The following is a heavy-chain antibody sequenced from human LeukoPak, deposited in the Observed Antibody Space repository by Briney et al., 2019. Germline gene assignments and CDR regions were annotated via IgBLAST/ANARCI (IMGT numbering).Heavy chain of an antibody. CDR2: IYYSGST. CDR1: GGSISSYY. V-gene: IGHV4-59*01. J-gene: IGHJ6*02. Sequence: SETLSLTCTVSGGSISSYYWSWIRQPPGKGLEWIGYIYYSGSTNYNPSLKSRVTISVGTSKNQFSLKLSSVTAADTAVYYCARAGWFGDYGMDVWGQGTTVTVSS. CDR3: ARAGWFGDYGMDV. D-gene: IGHD3-10*01.